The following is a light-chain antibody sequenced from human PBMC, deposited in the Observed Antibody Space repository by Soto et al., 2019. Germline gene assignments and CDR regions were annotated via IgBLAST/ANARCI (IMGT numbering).Light chain of an antibody. CDR2: EAS. V-gene: IGKV1-9*01. Sequence: DIQLTQSPSLLSASVGDRVTITCGASHDISTYLAWYQQKPGKAPKLMIYEASTLQSGVPSRFSGSGSGTEFTLTISGLLPEDFATYHCQQLNTLPFTFGQGTRLEIK. CDR1: HDISTY. CDR3: QQLNTLPFT. J-gene: IGKJ5*01.